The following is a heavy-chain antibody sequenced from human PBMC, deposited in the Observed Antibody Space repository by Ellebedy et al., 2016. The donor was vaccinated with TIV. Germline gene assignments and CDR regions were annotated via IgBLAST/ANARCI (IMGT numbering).Heavy chain of an antibody. CDR1: GFTFSSYS. Sequence: PGGSLRLSCAASGFTFSSYSMNWVRQAPGKGLEWVSSISSSSSYIYYADSVKGRFTISRDNAKNTLYLQMNSLGAEDTAVYYCASGSGYDFDYWGQGTLVTVSS. D-gene: IGHD5-12*01. J-gene: IGHJ4*02. CDR3: ASGSGYDFDY. CDR2: ISSSSSYI. V-gene: IGHV3-21*01.